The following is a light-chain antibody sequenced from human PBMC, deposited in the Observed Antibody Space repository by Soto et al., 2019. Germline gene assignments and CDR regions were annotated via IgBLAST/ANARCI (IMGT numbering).Light chain of an antibody. CDR3: SSYKFSTTLRV. CDR2: EVT. Sequence: QSALTQPASASGSPGQSITLSCAGTTNDFGSYNYVSWFQQHPGEAPKLIIFEVTHRPSGISTRFSGSKSGNTASLTISDLQAEDEALYYCSSYKFSTTLRVFGGGTQLTVL. CDR1: TNDFGSYNY. J-gene: IGLJ3*02. V-gene: IGLV2-14*01.